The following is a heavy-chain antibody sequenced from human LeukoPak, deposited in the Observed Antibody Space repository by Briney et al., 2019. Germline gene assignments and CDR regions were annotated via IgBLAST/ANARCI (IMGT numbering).Heavy chain of an antibody. D-gene: IGHD3-10*01. V-gene: IGHV4-38-2*02. Sequence: SETLSLTCTVSGYSISSGYYWGWIRQPPGKGLEWIGSIYHSGSTYYNPSLKSRVTISVDTSKNQFSLKLRSVTAADTAVYYCARGGHRRYYYTSGSAFDPWGQGTLVTVSS. CDR1: GYSISSGYY. CDR3: ARGGHRRYYYTSGSAFDP. CDR2: IYHSGST. J-gene: IGHJ5*02.